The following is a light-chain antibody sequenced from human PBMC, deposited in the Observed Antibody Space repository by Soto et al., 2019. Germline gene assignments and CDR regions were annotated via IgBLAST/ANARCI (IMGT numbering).Light chain of an antibody. V-gene: IGLV7-46*01. CDR3: LLSYSGARGV. Sequence: QAVVTQEPSLIVSPGGTVTLTCGSSTGAVTSGHYPYWFQQKPGQAPRTLIYDTSNKHSWTPARFSGSLLGGKAALTLSGAQPEDEAEYYCLLSYSGARGVFGTGTKVTVL. CDR1: TGAVTSGHY. CDR2: DTS. J-gene: IGLJ1*01.